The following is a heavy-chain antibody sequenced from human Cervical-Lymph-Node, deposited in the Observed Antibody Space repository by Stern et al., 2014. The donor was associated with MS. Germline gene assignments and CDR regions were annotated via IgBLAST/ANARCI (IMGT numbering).Heavy chain of an antibody. CDR1: GFTFSNYG. D-gene: IGHD3-22*01. V-gene: IGHV3-33*01. J-gene: IGHJ5*02. CDR2: IWDDGSQR. Sequence: VQLVESGGGVVQPGTSLRLSCEASGFTFSNYGMHWVRQAPGKGLEWVAVIWDDGSQRYYADSVKGRFTISRDNSKHTMFLQTNSLRAEDTAVYYCVRDKGYFDSRGYTYSWFDPWGQGTQVTVSS. CDR3: VRDKGYFDSRGYTYSWFDP.